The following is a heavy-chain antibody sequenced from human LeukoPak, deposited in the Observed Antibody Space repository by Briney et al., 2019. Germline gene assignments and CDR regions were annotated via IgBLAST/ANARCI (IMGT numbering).Heavy chain of an antibody. D-gene: IGHD3-16*01. CDR1: GFTFRSYG. CDR3: AKALGGYDFDY. V-gene: IGHV3-23*01. CDR2: LSGGGGST. Sequence: GGSLRLSCAASGFTFRSYGMSWVRQAPGKGLEWVSSLSGGGGSTYYADSVKGRFTISRDNSKNTLFLHMNSLRAEDTAVYYCAKALGGYDFDYWGQGILVTVSS. J-gene: IGHJ4*02.